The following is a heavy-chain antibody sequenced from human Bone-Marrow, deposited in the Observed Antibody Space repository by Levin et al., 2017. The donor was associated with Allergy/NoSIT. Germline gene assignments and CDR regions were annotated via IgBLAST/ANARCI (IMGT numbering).Heavy chain of an antibody. V-gene: IGHV3-30*18. CDR1: GFTFSDYG. CDR2: ISHDGNYK. J-gene: IGHJ3*02. Sequence: HPGGSLRLSCAASGFTFSDYGIMWVRQAPGKGLEWVSLISHDGNYKIFADSVKGRIAISRDNSENTSYLQMNSLRIEDTAVYYCAKDGRPGTWYDALDIWGLGTMVTVSS. CDR3: AKDGRPGTWYDALDI. D-gene: IGHD6-13*01.